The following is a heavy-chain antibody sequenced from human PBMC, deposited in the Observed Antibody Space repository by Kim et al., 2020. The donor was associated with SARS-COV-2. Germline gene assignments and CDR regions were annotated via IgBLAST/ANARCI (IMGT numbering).Heavy chain of an antibody. CDR2: IYSGGSST. Sequence: GGSLRLSCAASGFTFSSYAMRWVRQAPGKGLEWVSGIYSGGSSTNYADSVKGRFTISRDNSKNTLYLQMNSLRAEDTAVYYCAKLYDFWSGRSDYWGQGTLVTLSS. CDR1: GFTFSSYA. J-gene: IGHJ4*02. CDR3: AKLYDFWSGRSDY. D-gene: IGHD3-3*01. V-gene: IGHV3-23*03.